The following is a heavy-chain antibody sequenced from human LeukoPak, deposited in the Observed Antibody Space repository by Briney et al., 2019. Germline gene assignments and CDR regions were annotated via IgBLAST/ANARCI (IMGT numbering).Heavy chain of an antibody. CDR2: IYYSGST. V-gene: IGHV4-59*01. CDR3: ARRYYYGSGIHYGMDV. CDR1: GGSISSYY. D-gene: IGHD3-10*01. Sequence: SETLSLTCTVSGGSISSYYWSWIRQPPGKGLEWIGYIYYSGSTNYNPSLKRRVTISVDTSKNQFSLKLSSVTAADTAVYYCARRYYYGSGIHYGMDVWGQGTTVTVSS. J-gene: IGHJ6*02.